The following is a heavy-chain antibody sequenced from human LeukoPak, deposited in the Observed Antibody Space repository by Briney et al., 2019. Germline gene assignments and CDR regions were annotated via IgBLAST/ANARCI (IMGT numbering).Heavy chain of an antibody. V-gene: IGHV1-69*13. CDR3: ASHLTIFGVASPFDY. Sequence: VKVSCKASGGTFSSYAISWVRQAPGQGLEWMGGIIPIFGTANYAQKFQGRVTITADESTSTAYMELSSLRSEDTAVYYCASHLTIFGVASPFDYWGQGTLVTVSS. CDR1: GGTFSSYA. J-gene: IGHJ4*02. D-gene: IGHD3-3*01. CDR2: IIPIFGTA.